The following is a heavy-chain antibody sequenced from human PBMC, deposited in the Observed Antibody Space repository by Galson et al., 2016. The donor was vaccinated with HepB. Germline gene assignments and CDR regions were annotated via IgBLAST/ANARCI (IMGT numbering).Heavy chain of an antibody. Sequence: SVKVSCKASGYTFSGYYLHWVRQAPGQGLEWMGRISPNSGGTNYAQKFQGRVTMTRDTSTRTAYMHLSSLTSDDTSVYFCARDWGGMLRLAFDVWGQGTTVTVSS. V-gene: IGHV1-2*02. CDR3: ARDWGGMLRLAFDV. D-gene: IGHD3-16*01. CDR2: ISPNSGGT. J-gene: IGHJ3*01. CDR1: GYTFSGYY.